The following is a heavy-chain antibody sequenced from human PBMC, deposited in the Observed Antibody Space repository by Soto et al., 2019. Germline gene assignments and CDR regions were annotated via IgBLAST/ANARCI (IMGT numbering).Heavy chain of an antibody. J-gene: IGHJ6*02. V-gene: IGHV1-18*01. CDR1: GYTFTSYG. Sequence: ASVKVSCKASGYTFTSYGISWVRQAPGQGLEWMGWISAYNGNTNYAQKLQGRVTMTTDTPTSTAYIELRSLRSDDTAVYYCARDGMITFGGVILSYGMDVWGQGTTVTVSS. CDR2: ISAYNGNT. D-gene: IGHD3-16*02. CDR3: ARDGMITFGGVILSYGMDV.